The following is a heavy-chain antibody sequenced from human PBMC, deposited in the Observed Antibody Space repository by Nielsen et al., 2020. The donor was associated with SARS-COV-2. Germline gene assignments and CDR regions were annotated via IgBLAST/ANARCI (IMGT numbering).Heavy chain of an antibody. D-gene: IGHD1-26*01. CDR3: AKGRWELLSWFDP. V-gene: IGHV1-2*06. CDR1: GYTFTGYY. J-gene: IGHJ5*02. CDR2: INPNSGGT. Sequence: ASVKVSCKASGYTFTGYYMHWVRQAPGQGLEWMGRINPNSGGTNYAQKFQGRVTMTRDTSISTAYMELSRLRSDDTAVYYCAKGRWELLSWFDPWGQGTLVTVSS.